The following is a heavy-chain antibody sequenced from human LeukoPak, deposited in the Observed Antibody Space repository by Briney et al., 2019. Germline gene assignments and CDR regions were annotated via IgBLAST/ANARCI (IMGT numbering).Heavy chain of an antibody. CDR3: AGRGDDFWSGYYTRPFDY. J-gene: IGHJ4*02. CDR2: INHSGST. Sequence: SETLSLTCAVSGGSFSGYYWSWIRQPPGKGLEWIGEINHSGSTNYNPSLKSRVTISVDTSKNQFSLKLSSVTAADTAVYYCAGRGDDFWSGYYTRPFDYWGQGTLVTVSS. V-gene: IGHV4-34*01. D-gene: IGHD3-3*01. CDR1: GGSFSGYY.